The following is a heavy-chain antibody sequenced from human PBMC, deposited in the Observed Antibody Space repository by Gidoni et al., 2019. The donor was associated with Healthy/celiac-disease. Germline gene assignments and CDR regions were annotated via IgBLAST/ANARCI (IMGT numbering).Heavy chain of an antibody. D-gene: IGHD6-13*01. CDR3: ARDRGAAGSSAYYYYYYGMDV. J-gene: IGHJ6*02. Sequence: QVQLVESGGGVVQPGRSLRLSCAASGFTFSSYAMHWVRQAPGKGLEWVAVISYDGSNKYYADSVKGRFTISRDNSKNTLYLQMNSLRAEDTAVYYCARDRGAAGSSAYYYYYYGMDVWGQGTTVTVSS. V-gene: IGHV3-30*01. CDR1: GFTFSSYA. CDR2: ISYDGSNK.